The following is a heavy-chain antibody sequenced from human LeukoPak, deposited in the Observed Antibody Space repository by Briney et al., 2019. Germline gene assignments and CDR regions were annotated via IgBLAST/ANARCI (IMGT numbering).Heavy chain of an antibody. V-gene: IGHV3-7*01. CDR3: ARVNSGSYYGGYYFDY. J-gene: IGHJ4*02. Sequence: GGSLRLSCAASGFTFSSYAMSWVRQAPGKGLEWVANIKQDGSEKYYVDSVKGRFTISRDNAKNSLYLQMNSLRAEDTAVYYCARVNSGSYYGGYYFDYWGQGTLVTVSS. CDR2: IKQDGSEK. CDR1: GFTFSSYA. D-gene: IGHD1-26*01.